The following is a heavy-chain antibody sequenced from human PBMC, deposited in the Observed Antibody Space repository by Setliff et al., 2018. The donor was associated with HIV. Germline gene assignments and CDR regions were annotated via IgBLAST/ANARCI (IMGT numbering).Heavy chain of an antibody. CDR2: ISSSSSTI. CDR3: AGESSIAVAEYFQH. Sequence: GGSLRLSCAASGFTFGSYNMNWVRQAPGKGLEWISYISSSSSTIYYADSVKGRFTISRDNAENSLYLQMNSLTAEDTAVYYCAGESSIAVAEYFQHWGQGTLVTVSS. V-gene: IGHV3-48*04. D-gene: IGHD6-19*01. CDR1: GFTFGSYN. J-gene: IGHJ1*01.